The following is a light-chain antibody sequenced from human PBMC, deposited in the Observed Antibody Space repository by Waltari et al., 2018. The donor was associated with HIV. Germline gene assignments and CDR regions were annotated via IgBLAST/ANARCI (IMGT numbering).Light chain of an antibody. CDR1: SFNIGSNF. Sequence: QSVLTQPPSASGTPGQRVTIRCSGSSFNIGSNFVYWYQHFPGAAPKLLIYRNNQRPSEVPDRFSGSKSGTSASLAISGLRSEDEADYYCAAWDDSLSGFYVVGTGTKVTVL. CDR2: RNN. CDR3: AAWDDSLSGFYV. J-gene: IGLJ1*01. V-gene: IGLV1-47*01.